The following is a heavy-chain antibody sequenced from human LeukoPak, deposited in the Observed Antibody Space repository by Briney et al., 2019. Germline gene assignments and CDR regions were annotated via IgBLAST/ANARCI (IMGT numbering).Heavy chain of an antibody. J-gene: IGHJ4*02. V-gene: IGHV4-39*01. Sequence: SETLSLTCTVSGGSISSTTCYWGWVRQPPGKGLEWIGSMYKNVITYYNPSLESRVTISVDMSKNQFSLRLNSVTAADTAVYYCVRRLASGDYHPLGWGQGTLVTVSS. CDR2: MYKNVIT. CDR1: GGSISSTTCY. CDR3: VRRLASGDYHPLG. D-gene: IGHD1-26*01.